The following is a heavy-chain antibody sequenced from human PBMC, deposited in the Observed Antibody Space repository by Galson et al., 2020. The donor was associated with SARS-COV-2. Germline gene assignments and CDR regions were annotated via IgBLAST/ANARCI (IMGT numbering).Heavy chain of an antibody. CDR1: GFTFSSYA. V-gene: IGHV3-30*04. CDR2: ISYDGSNK. Sequence: QLGESLKISCAAYGFTFSSYAMHWVRQAPGKGLEWVAVISYDGSNKYYADSVKGRFTISRDNSKNTLYLQMNSLRAEDTAVYYCARDAGGLFDYWGQGTLVTVSS. CDR3: ARDAGGLFDY. J-gene: IGHJ4*02. D-gene: IGHD3-16*01.